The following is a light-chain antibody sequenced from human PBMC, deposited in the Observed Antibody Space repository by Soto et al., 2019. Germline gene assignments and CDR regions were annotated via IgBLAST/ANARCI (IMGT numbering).Light chain of an antibody. Sequence: QSVLTQPRSVAGSPGQSVTISCTGTDSDIGRYDYVSWYQQHPGKAPKLLIYDVSQRPSGVPDRFSGSKSGNTASLTISGLQTDDEADYFCCSYAGSYSVRVFGIGTKVTVL. CDR3: CSYAGSYSVRV. V-gene: IGLV2-11*01. CDR2: DVS. CDR1: DSDIGRYDY. J-gene: IGLJ1*01.